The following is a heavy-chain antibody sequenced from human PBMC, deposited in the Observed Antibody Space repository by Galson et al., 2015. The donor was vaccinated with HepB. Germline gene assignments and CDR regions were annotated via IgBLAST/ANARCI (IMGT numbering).Heavy chain of an antibody. CDR2: IRKDGTEK. J-gene: IGHJ3*02. D-gene: IGHD4-17*01. CDR3: VRGGTVTTRVAFDI. V-gene: IGHV3-7*03. CDR1: GFTLSSHW. Sequence: SLRLSCAVSGFTLSSHWMSWVRQAPGKGLEWVANIRKDGTEKYYVDSVKGRFTISRDNNANSLSLQMNSLTADDTAVYYCVRGGTVTTRVAFDIWGQGTKVTVSS.